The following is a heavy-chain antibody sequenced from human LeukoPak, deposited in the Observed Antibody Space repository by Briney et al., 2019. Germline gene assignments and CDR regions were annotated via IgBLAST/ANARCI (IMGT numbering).Heavy chain of an antibody. Sequence: GGSLRLSCAASGFTFSSYAMHWVRQAPGKGLEWVAVIPYDGSNKYYADSVKGRFTISRDNSKNTLYLQMNSLRAEDTAVYYCAREGAAAAYYFDYWGQGTLVTVSS. CDR3: AREGAAAAYYFDY. CDR1: GFTFSSYA. CDR2: IPYDGSNK. J-gene: IGHJ4*02. D-gene: IGHD6-13*01. V-gene: IGHV3-30-3*01.